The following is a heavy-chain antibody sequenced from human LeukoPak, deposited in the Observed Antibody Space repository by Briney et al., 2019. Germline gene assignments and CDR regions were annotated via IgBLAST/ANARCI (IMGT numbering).Heavy chain of an antibody. CDR1: GGSISSSSYY. Sequence: SETLSLTCTVSGGSISSSSYYWGWIRQPPGKGLEWIGSIYYSGSTYYNPSLKSRVTISVDTSKNRFSLKLSSVTAADTAVYYCARDDRGSDSAFDIWGQGTMVTVSS. V-gene: IGHV4-39*07. CDR2: IYYSGST. CDR3: ARDDRGSDSAFDI. J-gene: IGHJ3*02. D-gene: IGHD1-26*01.